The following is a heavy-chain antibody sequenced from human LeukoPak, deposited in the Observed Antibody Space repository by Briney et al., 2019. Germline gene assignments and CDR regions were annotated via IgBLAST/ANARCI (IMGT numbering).Heavy chain of an antibody. D-gene: IGHD5-18*01. CDR3: ARDHSWGYFDY. J-gene: IGHJ4*02. CDR2: ISAYNGNT. V-gene: IGHV1-18*01. Sequence: ASVKVSCEASGGTFISYAISWVRQAPGQGLEWMGWISAYNGNTNYAQKLQGRVTMTTDTSTSTAYMELRSLRSDDTAVYYCARDHSWGYFDYWGQGTLVTVSS. CDR1: GGTFISYA.